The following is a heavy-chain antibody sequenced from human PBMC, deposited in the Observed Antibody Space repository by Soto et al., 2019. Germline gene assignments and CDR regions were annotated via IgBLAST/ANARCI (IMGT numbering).Heavy chain of an antibody. V-gene: IGHV1-18*04. D-gene: IGHD1-1*01. CDR1: GYTFTSFG. CDR3: TLDLFFISPSTVTTDVY. Sequence: ASVKVSCKASGYTFTSFGVSWVRQAPGQGPEWMGWISPETGKTAYSYKFQDRVSMTADASTTTFYLDLGSLRSDDTAVYYCTLDLFFISPSTVTTDVYWGQGTLVTVSS. J-gene: IGHJ4*02. CDR2: ISPETGKT.